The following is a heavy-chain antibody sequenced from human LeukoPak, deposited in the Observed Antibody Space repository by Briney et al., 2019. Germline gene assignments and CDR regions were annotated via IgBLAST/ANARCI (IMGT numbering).Heavy chain of an antibody. V-gene: IGHV3-53*01. Sequence: PGGSLRLSCAASGFTVSSTYMSWVRQAPGKGLEWVSVIYSGGNTYYADSVKGRFTISRDNSKNTLYLQMNSLRDEDTAVYYCARAKELGYCSGGSCFTGYYFEYWGQGTLVTVSS. D-gene: IGHD2-15*01. J-gene: IGHJ4*02. CDR1: GFTVSSTY. CDR3: ARAKELGYCSGGSCFTGYYFEY. CDR2: IYSGGNT.